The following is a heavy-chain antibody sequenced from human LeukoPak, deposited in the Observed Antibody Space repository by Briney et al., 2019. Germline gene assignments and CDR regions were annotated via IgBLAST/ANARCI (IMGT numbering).Heavy chain of an antibody. CDR1: GFTFSSYS. CDR3: VRLGFCNGGGGDCYGYYYMDV. CDR2: ISSSSTYI. Sequence: GGSLRLSCAASGFTFSSYSMNWVRQAPGKGLEWVSVISSSSTYIYYADSVNGRFTISRDNAKNSLYLQMNSLRAEDTAVYYCVRLGFCNGGGGDCYGYYYMDVWGKGTTVTVSS. J-gene: IGHJ6*03. V-gene: IGHV3-21*01. D-gene: IGHD2-8*02.